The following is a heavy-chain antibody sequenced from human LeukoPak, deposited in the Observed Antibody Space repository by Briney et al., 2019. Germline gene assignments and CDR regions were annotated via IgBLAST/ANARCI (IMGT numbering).Heavy chain of an antibody. CDR3: AKWGPYCVGDYCPALDS. Sequence: PGGSLRLSCAASGFTFSSYWMHWVRQAPGKGLVWVSRINSDGSSTSYADSVKGRFTISRDNAKESLYLQLNSLRAEDTAVYYCAKWGPYCVGDYCPALDSWGPGTLVTVSS. V-gene: IGHV3-74*01. CDR1: GFTFSSYW. CDR2: INSDGSST. D-gene: IGHD2-21*02. J-gene: IGHJ4*02.